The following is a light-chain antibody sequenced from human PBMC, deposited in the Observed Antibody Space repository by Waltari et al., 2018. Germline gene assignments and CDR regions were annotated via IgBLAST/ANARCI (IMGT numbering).Light chain of an antibody. V-gene: IGKV1-5*03. CDR2: KAS. Sequence: DIQMTQSPSTLSASVGDRVTITCRDSENVSKWLAWYQQKPGKAPKLLVYKASTLRSGVPSRFSGSGSGTEFSLTISSLQPDDFATYYCQQSYTYSYTFGQGTKLEIK. J-gene: IGKJ2*01. CDR1: ENVSKW. CDR3: QQSYTYSYT.